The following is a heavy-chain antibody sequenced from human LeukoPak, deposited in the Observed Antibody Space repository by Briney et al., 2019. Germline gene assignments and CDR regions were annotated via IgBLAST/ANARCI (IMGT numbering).Heavy chain of an antibody. CDR3: ATLATGEPFDY. D-gene: IGHD7-27*01. J-gene: IGHJ4*02. V-gene: IGHV4-59*01. CDR1: GGSISGYY. CDR2: MYHSGST. Sequence: SETLSLTCTVSGGSISGYYWSWIRQPPGKGLEWIGYMYHSGSTNYNPSLKSRVTISVDTSKNQLSLKLSSVTAADTAVYYCATLATGEPFDYWGQGTLVTVSS.